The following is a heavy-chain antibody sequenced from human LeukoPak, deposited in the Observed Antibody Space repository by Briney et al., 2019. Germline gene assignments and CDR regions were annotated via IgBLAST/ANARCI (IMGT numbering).Heavy chain of an antibody. Sequence: PSETLSLTCTVSGDSISSSSYYWGWIRQPPGKGLEWIGSIYYSGSTYYNPSLKSRVTISVDTSKNQFSLKLSSVTAADTAVYYCASHTYSYSSSFFDPWGQGTLVTVSS. D-gene: IGHD6-13*01. CDR1: GDSISSSSYY. CDR3: ASHTYSYSSSFFDP. J-gene: IGHJ5*02. V-gene: IGHV4-39*01. CDR2: IYYSGST.